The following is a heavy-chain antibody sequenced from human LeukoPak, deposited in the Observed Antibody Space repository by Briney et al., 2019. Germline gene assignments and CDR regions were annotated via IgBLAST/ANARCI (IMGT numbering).Heavy chain of an antibody. Sequence: PGGSLRLSCAVSGFTFSNYGLHWVRQAPGKWPEWVAAISFDGSEKHYADSVKGRFTISRDNSKKTLYLQMNSLGLDDTAVYYCARAWVAALKGMDVWGQGTTVTVSS. D-gene: IGHD2-15*01. CDR3: ARAWVAALKGMDV. V-gene: IGHV3-30*03. CDR1: GFTFSNYG. CDR2: ISFDGSEK. J-gene: IGHJ6*02.